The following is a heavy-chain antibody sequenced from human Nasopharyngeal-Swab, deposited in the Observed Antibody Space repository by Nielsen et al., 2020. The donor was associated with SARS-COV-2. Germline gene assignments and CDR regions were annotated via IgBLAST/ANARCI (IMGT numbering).Heavy chain of an antibody. CDR3: ARLFGRYSSSRGHMDV. V-gene: IGHV1-18*01. CDR2: ISAYNGNT. Sequence: WVRQAPGQGLEWMGWISAYNGNTNYAQKLQGRVTMTTDTSTSTAYMELRSLRSDDTAVYYCARLFGRYSSSRGHMDVWGKGTTVTVSS. J-gene: IGHJ6*03. D-gene: IGHD6-6*01.